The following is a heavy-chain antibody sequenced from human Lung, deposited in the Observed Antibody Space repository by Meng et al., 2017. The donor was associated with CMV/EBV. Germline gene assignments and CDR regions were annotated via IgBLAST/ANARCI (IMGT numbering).Heavy chain of an antibody. CDR2: TRYGGDDI. V-gene: IGHV3-30*02. J-gene: IGHJ4*02. CDR3: AKDYTNTWSNYFDS. Sequence: SXEASGFPFSDYGMHWVRQVPGKGLEWVAFTRYGGDDIYYRDSVRGRFTVSRDNSKNTLYLQMDSLRPGDTALYYCAKDYTNTWSNYFDSWGRGTXVTVSS. D-gene: IGHD6-13*01. CDR1: GFPFSDYG.